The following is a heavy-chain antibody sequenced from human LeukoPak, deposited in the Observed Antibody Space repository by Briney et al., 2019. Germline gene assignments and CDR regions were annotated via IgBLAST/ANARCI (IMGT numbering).Heavy chain of an antibody. CDR2: MNPNSGNT. V-gene: IGHV1-8*02. Sequence: ASVKVSCKASGGTFSSYAINWVRQATGQGLEWMGWMNPNSGNTGYAQKFQGRVTMTRNTSISTAYMELSSLRSEDTAVYYCARGLTTYSSSWYLGQRRNYYYYMDVWGKGTTVTVSS. D-gene: IGHD6-13*01. CDR3: ARGLTTYSSSWYLGQRRNYYYYMDV. J-gene: IGHJ6*03. CDR1: GGTFSSYA.